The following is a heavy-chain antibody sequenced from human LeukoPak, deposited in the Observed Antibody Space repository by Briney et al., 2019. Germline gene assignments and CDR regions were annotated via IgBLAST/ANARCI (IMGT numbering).Heavy chain of an antibody. V-gene: IGHV3-66*02. J-gene: IGHJ4*02. CDR1: GFTVSSNY. Sequence: GGSLRLSRAASGFTVSSNYMSWVRQAPGKGLEWVSVIYSGGSTYYADSVKGRFTISRDNSKNTLYLQMNSLRTEDTAVYYCARDLGWAFDYWGQGTLVTVSS. D-gene: IGHD6-19*01. CDR2: IYSGGST. CDR3: ARDLGWAFDY.